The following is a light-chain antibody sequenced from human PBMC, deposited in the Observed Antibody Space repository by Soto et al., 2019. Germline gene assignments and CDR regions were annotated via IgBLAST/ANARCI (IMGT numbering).Light chain of an antibody. Sequence: DIQMTQSPSSVSASVGDRVTITCRASQGISSLLAWYQQKPGKAPKLLIYAASSLQSGVPSRFSGSGSGTDFTLTISSLQPEDFAIYYCQQYHSWSPITFGQGTRLEI. CDR2: AAS. J-gene: IGKJ5*01. CDR1: QGISSL. CDR3: QQYHSWSPIT. V-gene: IGKV1-12*01.